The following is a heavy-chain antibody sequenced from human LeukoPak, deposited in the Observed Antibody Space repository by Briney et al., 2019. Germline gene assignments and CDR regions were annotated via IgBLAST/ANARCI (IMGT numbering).Heavy chain of an antibody. CDR3: ATRPLRSSGYYFDY. CDR2: IYPGDSDT. Sequence: GESLEISCKGSGYTFTNYWIGWVRQMPGKGLEYMGIIYPGDSDTRYSPSFQGQVTISVDKSISTAYLQWSSLKASDTAMYYCATRPLRSSGYYFDYWGQGTLVIVSS. D-gene: IGHD3-22*01. CDR1: GYTFTNYW. V-gene: IGHV5-51*01. J-gene: IGHJ4*02.